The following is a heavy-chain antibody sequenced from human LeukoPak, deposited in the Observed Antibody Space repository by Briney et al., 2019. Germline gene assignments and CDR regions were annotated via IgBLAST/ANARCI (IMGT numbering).Heavy chain of an antibody. CDR2: ISGSGGST. D-gene: IGHD2-15*01. V-gene: IGHV3-23*01. J-gene: IGHJ5*01. Sequence: GGSLRLSCAASGFTFSSYAMSWVRQAPGKGLEWVSGISGSGGSTYYADSVKGRFTISRDNSKNTLYLQMKSLRAEDTAVYYCAKDYIVVLVAVSGWFDSWGQGTLVTVSS. CDR3: AKDYIVVLVAVSGWFDS. CDR1: GFTFSSYA.